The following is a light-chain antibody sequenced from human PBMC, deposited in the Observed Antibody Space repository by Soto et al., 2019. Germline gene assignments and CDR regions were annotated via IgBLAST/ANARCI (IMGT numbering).Light chain of an antibody. CDR1: SSDVGGHNY. CDR2: DVN. V-gene: IGLV2-14*03. Sequence: QSALTQPASVSGAPGQSITISCTGGSSDVGGHNYVSWYQHNPGKAPKLLIYDVNNRPSGVSNRFSGSKSGKKASLTISGLQAEDEADYYCNSYTSSGTVVFGGGTKLTVL. J-gene: IGLJ3*02. CDR3: NSYTSSGTVV.